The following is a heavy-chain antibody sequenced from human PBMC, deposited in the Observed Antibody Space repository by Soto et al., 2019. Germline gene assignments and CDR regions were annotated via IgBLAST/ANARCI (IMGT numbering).Heavy chain of an antibody. V-gene: IGHV3-23*01. Sequence: EVQLLESGGGLVQPGGSLRLSCAASGFTFSSYAMSWVRQAPGKGLEWVSAISGSGGSTYYADSVKGRFTISRDNSKNTLYLQMSSLRAEDTAVYYCAKDAPIVVVVAATLFDYWGQGTLVTVSS. J-gene: IGHJ4*02. D-gene: IGHD2-15*01. CDR3: AKDAPIVVVVAATLFDY. CDR2: ISGSGGST. CDR1: GFTFSSYA.